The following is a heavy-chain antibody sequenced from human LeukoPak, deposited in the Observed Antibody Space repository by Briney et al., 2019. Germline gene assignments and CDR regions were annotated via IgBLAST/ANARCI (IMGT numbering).Heavy chain of an antibody. CDR3: ASILRYFDWLTTEADY. CDR1: GGSISSSSYY. D-gene: IGHD3-9*01. V-gene: IGHV4-39*01. Sequence: PSETLSLTCTVSGGSISSSSYYWGWIRQPPGKGLEWIGRIYYSGSTYYNPSLKSRVTISVDTSKNQFSLKLSSVTAADTAVYYCASILRYFDWLTTEADYWGQGTLVTVSS. CDR2: IYYSGST. J-gene: IGHJ4*02.